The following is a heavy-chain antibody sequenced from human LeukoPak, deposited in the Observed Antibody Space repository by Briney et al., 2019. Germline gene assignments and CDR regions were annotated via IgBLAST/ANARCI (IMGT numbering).Heavy chain of an antibody. CDR2: ISWNSGSI. CDR3: AKAQGYYYYYYGMDV. Sequence: PGGSLRLSCAASGFTFDDYAMHWVRQAPGKGLEWVSGISWNSGSIGYADSVKGRFTISRDNAKNSLYLQMNSLRAEDTALYYCAKAQGYYYYYYGMDVWGQGTTVTVSS. CDR1: GFTFDDYA. D-gene: IGHD5-18*01. V-gene: IGHV3-9*01. J-gene: IGHJ6*02.